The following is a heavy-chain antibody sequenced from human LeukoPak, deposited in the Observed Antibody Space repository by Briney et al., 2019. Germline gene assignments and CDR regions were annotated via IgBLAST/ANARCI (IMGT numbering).Heavy chain of an antibody. CDR3: ARGNDYSNNFDY. J-gene: IGHJ4*02. CDR2: IYYSGST. V-gene: IGHV4-59*01. D-gene: IGHD4-11*01. Sequence: PSETLSLTCTVSGGSISSYYWSWIRQPPGKGLEWIGYIYYSGSTNYNPSLKSRVTISVDTSKNQSSLKLSSVTAADTAVYYCARGNDYSNNFDYWGQGTLVTVSS. CDR1: GGSISSYY.